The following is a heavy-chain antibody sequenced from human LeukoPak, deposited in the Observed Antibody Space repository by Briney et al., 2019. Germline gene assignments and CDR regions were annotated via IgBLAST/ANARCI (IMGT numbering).Heavy chain of an antibody. V-gene: IGHV3-23*01. CDR3: AKDRGSRGWFHWYFDL. J-gene: IGHJ2*01. Sequence: GGSLRLSCAASGFTFSSYAMSWVRQAPGKGLEWVSAISGSGGSTYYADSVKGRFTISRDNSKNTLYLQMNSLRAEDTAVYYCAKDRGSRGWFHWYFDLWGRGTLVTVSS. D-gene: IGHD6-19*01. CDR2: ISGSGGST. CDR1: GFTFSSYA.